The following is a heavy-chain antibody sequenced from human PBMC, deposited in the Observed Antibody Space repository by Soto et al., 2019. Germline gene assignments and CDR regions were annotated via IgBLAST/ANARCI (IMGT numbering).Heavy chain of an antibody. V-gene: IGHV1-69*13. J-gene: IGHJ5*02. CDR2: IIPIFGTA. Sequence: ASVKVSCKASGGTFSSYAISWVRQAPGQGLEWMGGIIPIFGTANYAQKFQGRVTITADEPTSTAYMELSSLRSEDTAVYYCARDGLGYCSSTSCDNWLDPWGQGTMVTV. CDR3: ARDGLGYCSSTSCDNWLDP. D-gene: IGHD2-2*01. CDR1: GGTFSSYA.